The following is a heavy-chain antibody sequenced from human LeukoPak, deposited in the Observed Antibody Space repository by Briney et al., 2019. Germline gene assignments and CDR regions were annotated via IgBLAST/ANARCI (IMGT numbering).Heavy chain of an antibody. CDR2: IYYSGST. V-gene: IGHV4-31*03. Sequence: SETLSLTCTVSGGSISSGGYYWSWIRQHPGKGLEWIGYIYYSGSTYYNPSLKSRVTISVDTSKNQFSLKLSSVTAADTAVYYCATDHVTTDAFDIWGQGTMVTVSS. CDR3: ATDHVTTDAFDI. D-gene: IGHD4-11*01. CDR1: GGSISSGGYY. J-gene: IGHJ3*02.